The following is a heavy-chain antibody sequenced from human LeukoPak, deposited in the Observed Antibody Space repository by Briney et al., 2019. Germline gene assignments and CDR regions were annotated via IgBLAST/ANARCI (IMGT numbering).Heavy chain of an antibody. Sequence: ASVKVSCKASGYTFTGYYMHRVRQAPGQGLEWMGWINPNSGGTNYAQKFQGRVTMTRDTSISTAYMELSRLRSDDTAVYYCARGSPYVLRYFDWSLFDYWGQGTLVTVSS. CDR2: INPNSGGT. D-gene: IGHD3-9*01. CDR3: ARGSPYVLRYFDWSLFDY. CDR1: GYTFTGYY. J-gene: IGHJ4*02. V-gene: IGHV1-2*02.